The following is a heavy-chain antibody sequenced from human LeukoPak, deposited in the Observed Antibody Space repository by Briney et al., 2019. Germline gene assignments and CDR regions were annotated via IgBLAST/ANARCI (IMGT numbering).Heavy chain of an antibody. V-gene: IGHV1-46*01. CDR1: GYTFTSHY. J-gene: IGHJ4*02. Sequence: GASVKVSCKASGYTFTSHYMHWVRQAPEQGLEWMGIISPSGGSTGYAQKFQGRVTMTRDMSTRTDYMELSSLRSEDTAVYYCARVSRQGYYFDYWGQGTLVTVSS. CDR2: ISPSGGST. CDR3: ARVSRQGYYFDY.